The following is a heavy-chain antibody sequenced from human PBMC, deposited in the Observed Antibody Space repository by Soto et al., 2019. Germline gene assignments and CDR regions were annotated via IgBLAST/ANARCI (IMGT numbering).Heavy chain of an antibody. D-gene: IGHD6-19*01. CDR3: SSGWYGMDY. Sequence: WQPLSLPCAISGDSVSSNSAAWNCIRQSPSRGLEWLGRTYYRSKWYNDYAVSVKSRITINPDTSKNQFSLQLNSVTPEDTAVYYCSSGWYGMDYWGQGTLVTVSS. CDR1: GDSVSSNSAA. J-gene: IGHJ4*02. CDR2: TYYRSKWYN. V-gene: IGHV6-1*01.